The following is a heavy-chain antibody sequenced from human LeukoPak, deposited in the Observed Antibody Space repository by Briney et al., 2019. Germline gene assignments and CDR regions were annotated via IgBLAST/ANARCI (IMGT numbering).Heavy chain of an antibody. Sequence: GGSLRLSCAASGFTFSDYYMSWIRQAPGKGLEWVSYISSSGSTIYYADSVKGRFTISRDNAKNSLYLQMSSLRAEDTAVYYCARSLRIAARPPYYFDYWGQGTLVTVSS. CDR3: ARSLRIAARPPYYFDY. CDR2: ISSSGSTI. D-gene: IGHD6-6*01. CDR1: GFTFSDYY. V-gene: IGHV3-11*04. J-gene: IGHJ4*02.